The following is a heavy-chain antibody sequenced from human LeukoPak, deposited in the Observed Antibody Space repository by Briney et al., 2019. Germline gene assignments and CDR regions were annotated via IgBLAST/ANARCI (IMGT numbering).Heavy chain of an antibody. J-gene: IGHJ4*02. CDR1: GFTFSDYY. D-gene: IGHD2/OR15-2a*01. V-gene: IGHV3-11*01. CDR2: ISSSGSTI. Sequence: GVPLRLSCAASGFTFSDYYINWMRQATGKGLEGVSYISSSGSTIYYTDSVKGRFTISRDNAQNSLYLQMNSLRAEDTAVYYCARIFLWSFDYWGQGTLVTVSS. CDR3: ARIFLWSFDY.